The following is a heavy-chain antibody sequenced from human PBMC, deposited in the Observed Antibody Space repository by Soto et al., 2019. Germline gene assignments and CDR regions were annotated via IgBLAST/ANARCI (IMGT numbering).Heavy chain of an antibody. D-gene: IGHD3-9*01. CDR3: ARLRYFDWYPRGFDP. J-gene: IGHJ5*02. CDR1: GYTFTSYG. V-gene: IGHV1-18*01. CDR2: ISAYNGNT. Sequence: ASVKVSCKASGYTFTSYGISWVRQAPGQGLEWMGWISAYNGNTNYAQKLQGRVTMTIDTSTSTAYMELRSLRSDDTAVYYCARLRYFDWYPRGFDPWGQGTLVTVSS.